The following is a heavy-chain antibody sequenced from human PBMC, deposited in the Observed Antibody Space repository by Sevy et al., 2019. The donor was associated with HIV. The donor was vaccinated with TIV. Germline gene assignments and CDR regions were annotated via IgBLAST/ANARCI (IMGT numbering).Heavy chain of an antibody. J-gene: IGHJ6*03. CDR1: GFTFSSYS. D-gene: IGHD5-12*01. V-gene: IGHV3-48*01. CDR3: ARASNLEMATSFYYYYYMDV. CDR2: ISSSSSTI. Sequence: GGSLRLSCAASGFTFSSYSMNWVRQAPGKGLEWVSYISSSSSTIYYADSVKGRFTISRDNAKNSLYLQMNSLRAEDTAVYYCARASNLEMATSFYYYYYMDVWGKGTTVTVSS.